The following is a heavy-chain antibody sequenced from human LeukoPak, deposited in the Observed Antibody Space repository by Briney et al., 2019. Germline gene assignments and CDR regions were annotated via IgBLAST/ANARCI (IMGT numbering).Heavy chain of an antibody. CDR3: ASLVRDAGYSYGHVYFDY. Sequence: GESLKISCKGSGYSFTSYWIGWVRQMPGKGLEWMGIIYPGDSDTRYSPSFQGQVTISADKSISTAYLQWSSLKASDTAMYYCASLVRDAGYSYGHVYFDYWGQGTLVTVSS. CDR2: IYPGDSDT. V-gene: IGHV5-51*01. D-gene: IGHD5-18*01. CDR1: GYSFTSYW. J-gene: IGHJ4*02.